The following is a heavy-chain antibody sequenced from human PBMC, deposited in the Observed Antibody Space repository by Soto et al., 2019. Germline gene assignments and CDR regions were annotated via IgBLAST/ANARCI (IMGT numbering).Heavy chain of an antibody. Sequence: QVQLVQSGAEVRKPVSSVKVSCKASGGTFSRHAISWVRQAPGQGLEWMGGIIPIFGTANHAQKFQGRVMIIADESTSTVYMALSSLRSEDTAMYYCARGWGYDSNDYYYAYWGQGTLVIVSS. CDR1: GGTFSRHA. V-gene: IGHV1-69*01. CDR3: ARGWGYDSNDYYYAY. J-gene: IGHJ4*02. CDR2: IIPIFGTA. D-gene: IGHD3-22*01.